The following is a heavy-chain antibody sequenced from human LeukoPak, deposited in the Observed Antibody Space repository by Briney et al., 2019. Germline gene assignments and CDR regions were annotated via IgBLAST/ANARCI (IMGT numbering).Heavy chain of an antibody. J-gene: IGHJ4*02. CDR2: INPNSGGT. Sequence: ASVTVSCKASGYTFIGYYMHWVRQAPGQGLEWMGWINPNSGGTNYAQKFQGRVTMTRDTSISTAYMELSRLTSDDTAVYYCGRDGRGYDYWGQGTLVTVSS. V-gene: IGHV1-2*02. CDR3: GRDGRGYDY. D-gene: IGHD1-1*01. CDR1: GYTFIGYY.